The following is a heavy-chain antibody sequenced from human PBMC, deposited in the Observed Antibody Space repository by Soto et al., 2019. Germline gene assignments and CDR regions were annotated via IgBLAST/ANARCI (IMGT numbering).Heavy chain of an antibody. D-gene: IGHD6-25*01. CDR2: IRSKTYGGTT. CDR3: ARTKRPYMAAGADF. CDR1: GFTIGDSA. Sequence: PGGYLRLSFPGSGFTIGDSAMSWFRQAPGRGLEWVGFIRSKTYGGTTEYAASVKGRFTVSRDDSKNIAYLEMNSLKIEDTAVYYCARTKRPYMAAGADFWGQGT. J-gene: IGHJ4*02. V-gene: IGHV3-49*03.